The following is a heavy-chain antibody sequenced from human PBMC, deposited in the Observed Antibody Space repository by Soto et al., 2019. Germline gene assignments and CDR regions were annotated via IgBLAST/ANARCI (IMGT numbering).Heavy chain of an antibody. V-gene: IGHV4-30-2*01. CDR2: IYHSGST. CDR1: GGSISSGGYS. CDR3: ARAGGLGAVAVDY. Sequence: QLQLQESGSGLVKPSQTLSLTCAVSGGSISSGGYSWSWIRQPPGKGLEWIGYIYHSGSTYYNPPLKSRVTISVDRSKNQFSLKLGSVTAADTAVYYGARAGGLGAVAVDYWGQGTLVTVSS. J-gene: IGHJ4*02. D-gene: IGHD6-19*01.